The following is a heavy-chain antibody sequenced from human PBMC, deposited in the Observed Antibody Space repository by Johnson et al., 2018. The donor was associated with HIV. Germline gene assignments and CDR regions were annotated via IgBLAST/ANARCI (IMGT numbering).Heavy chain of an antibody. CDR2: ISYDGIKT. D-gene: IGHD3-9*01. J-gene: IGHJ3*02. V-gene: IGHV3-30*03. Sequence: VQLVESGGGVVQPGRSLRLSCTVSGIIFSHYGLHWVRQAPGKGLEWVALISYDGIKTYYVDSVKARFTISRDDARNTLYLQMNSLRVEDTALYDCARDGDDGDEADDTKGAFDIWGQGTMVTVSS. CDR3: ARDGDDGDEADDTKGAFDI. CDR1: GIIFSHYG.